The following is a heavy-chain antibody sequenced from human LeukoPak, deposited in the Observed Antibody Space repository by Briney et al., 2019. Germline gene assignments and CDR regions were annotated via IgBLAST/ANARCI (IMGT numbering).Heavy chain of an antibody. CDR3: ARPQYYYGSGSYNPNWFDP. CDR2: INHSGST. Sequence: SETLSLTCAVYGGSFSGYYWNWIRQPPGKGLEWIGEINHSGSTNYNPSLKSRVTISVDPSKNQFSLKLSSVTAADTAVYYCARPQYYYGSGSYNPNWFDPWGQGTLVTVSS. J-gene: IGHJ5*02. D-gene: IGHD3-10*01. V-gene: IGHV4-34*01. CDR1: GGSFSGYY.